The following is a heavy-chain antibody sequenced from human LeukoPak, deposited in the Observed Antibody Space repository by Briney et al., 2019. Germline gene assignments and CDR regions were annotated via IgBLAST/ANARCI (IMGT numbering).Heavy chain of an antibody. D-gene: IGHD3-22*01. V-gene: IGHV4-59*08. CDR2: IYYSGST. Sequence: SETLSLTCTVSGGSISSYYWSWIRQPPGKGLEWIGYIYYSGSTNYNPSLKSRVTISVDTSKNQFSLKLSSVTAADTAVYYCASRGDSSGLFDYWGQGTLVTVSS. CDR1: GGSISSYY. J-gene: IGHJ4*02. CDR3: ASRGDSSGLFDY.